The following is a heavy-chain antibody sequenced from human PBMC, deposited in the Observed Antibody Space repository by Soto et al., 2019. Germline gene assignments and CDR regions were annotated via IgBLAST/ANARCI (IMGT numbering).Heavy chain of an antibody. V-gene: IGHV4-39*01. CDR3: ARGGGSTFNWFDP. J-gene: IGHJ5*02. Sequence: QLQLQESGPGLVKPSETLSLTCTVSGGSISSFNYFWGWIRQPPGKVLEWIGSLYYSGNTYYNPSLQRRVTISVDTSKKQCTLTLRSVTAADTAVYYCARGGGSTFNWFDPWGQGTLVTVSP. CDR1: GGSISSFNYF. D-gene: IGHD2-15*01. CDR2: LYYSGNT.